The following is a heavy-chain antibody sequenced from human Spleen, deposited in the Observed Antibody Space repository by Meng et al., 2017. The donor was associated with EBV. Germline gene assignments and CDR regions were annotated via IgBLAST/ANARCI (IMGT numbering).Heavy chain of an antibody. D-gene: IGHD3-22*01. V-gene: IGHV4-61*01. CDR3: AGDVRGYYL. CDR2: IYYSGGS. Sequence: VPGRGKPWGTLSLTCSVAGGSVSSGSYYWSWIRQPPGKGLELDGNIYYSGGSNYNPSLKSQVTISVDTSKNQFSLKLSSVTAADTAVYYCAGDVRGYYLWGQGTLVTVSS. J-gene: IGHJ4*02. CDR1: GGSVSSGSYY.